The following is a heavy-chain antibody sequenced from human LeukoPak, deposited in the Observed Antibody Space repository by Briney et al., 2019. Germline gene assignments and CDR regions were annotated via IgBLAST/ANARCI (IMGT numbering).Heavy chain of an antibody. J-gene: IGHJ4*02. CDR3: AKSRGDIVVVPAAPFDY. V-gene: IGHV3-30*02. D-gene: IGHD2-2*01. Sequence: GGSLRLSCAASGFTFSSYGMHWVRQAPGKGLEWVAFIRYDGSNKYYADSVKGRFTISRDNSKNTLYLQMNSLRAEDTAVYYCAKSRGDIVVVPAAPFDYWGQGTLVTVSS. CDR2: IRYDGSNK. CDR1: GFTFSSYG.